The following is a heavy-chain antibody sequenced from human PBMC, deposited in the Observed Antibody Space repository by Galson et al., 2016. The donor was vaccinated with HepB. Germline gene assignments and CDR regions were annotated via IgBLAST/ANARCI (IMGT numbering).Heavy chain of an antibody. CDR3: AIWEWGLPPC. Sequence: SLRLSCAASGFTFSISAMNWVRQAPGKGLEWVSGLHTSGATYYADSVGGRFTNSRDNSKNTLYLQMSSLRAEDTAVYYCAIWEWGLPPCWGQGTLVTVPS. J-gene: IGHJ4*02. CDR2: LHTSGAT. CDR1: GFTFSISA. V-gene: IGHV3-23*01. D-gene: IGHD1-26*01.